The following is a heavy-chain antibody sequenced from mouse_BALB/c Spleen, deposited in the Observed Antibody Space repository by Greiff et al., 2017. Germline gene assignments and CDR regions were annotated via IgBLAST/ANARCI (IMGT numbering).Heavy chain of an antibody. D-gene: IGHD2-12*01. CDR1: GFSLSTSGMG. Sequence: QVTLKVSGPGILQPSQTLSLTCSFSGFSLSTSGMGVSWIRQPSGKGLEWLAHIYWDDDKRYNPSLKSRLTISKDTSRNQVFLKITSVDTADTATYYCARSLYDYFDYWGQGTTLTVSS. CDR3: ARSLYDYFDY. J-gene: IGHJ2*01. CDR2: IYWDDDK. V-gene: IGHV8-12*01.